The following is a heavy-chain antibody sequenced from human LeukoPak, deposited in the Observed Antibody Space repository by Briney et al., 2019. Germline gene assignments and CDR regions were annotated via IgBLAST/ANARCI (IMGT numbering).Heavy chain of an antibody. CDR3: VRSMSGRNDF. V-gene: IGHV3-74*01. D-gene: IGHD3-3*01. J-gene: IGHJ4*02. CDR2: ISDVGTRT. Sequence: PGGSLRLSCAASGFTFNNAWMSWVRQAPGKGLMWVARISDVGTRTDYADSVRGRFTITRDNAMNTIDLQMNSLTAEDTAVYYCVRSMSGRNDFWGQGTVVSVAS. CDR1: GFTFNNAW.